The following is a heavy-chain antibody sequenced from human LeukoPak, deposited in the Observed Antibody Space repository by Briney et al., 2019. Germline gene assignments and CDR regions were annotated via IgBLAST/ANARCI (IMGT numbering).Heavy chain of an antibody. CDR1: GFTFSSYG. CDR2: ISGSGGST. V-gene: IGHV3-23*01. D-gene: IGHD2-21*02. Sequence: GGSLRLSCAAYGFTFSSYGMSWVRQAPGKGLEWVSAISGSGGSTYYADSVKGRFTISRDNSKNTLYLQMNSLRAEDTAVYYCAKLGVTMSQTSNWFDPWGQGTLVTVSS. CDR3: AKLGVTMSQTSNWFDP. J-gene: IGHJ5*02.